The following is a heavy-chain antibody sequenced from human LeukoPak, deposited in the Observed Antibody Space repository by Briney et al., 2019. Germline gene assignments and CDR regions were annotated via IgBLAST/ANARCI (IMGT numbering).Heavy chain of an antibody. CDR2: INPNRGGT. CDR1: GYTFTGYY. Sequence: ASVKVSCKASGYTFTGYYMHWVRQAPGQGLEGMGWINPNRGGTNYAQKFQGWVTMTRDTSISTAYMELSRLRSDDTAVYYCARGLGGGYSGYEDYWGQGTLVTVSS. CDR3: ARGLGGGYSGYEDY. V-gene: IGHV1-2*04. D-gene: IGHD5-12*01. J-gene: IGHJ4*02.